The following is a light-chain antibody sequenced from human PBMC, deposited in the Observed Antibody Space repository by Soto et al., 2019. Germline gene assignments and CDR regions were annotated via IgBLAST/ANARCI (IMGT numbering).Light chain of an antibody. Sequence: EIVLTHSPGTLSLSPWERAALSCRASQSIRNFLAWYQQKPGQAPRLLIYGASSRATGIPDRFSGSGSGTDFTLTISRLEPEDFAVYYCQQYGSSPITFGQGTRLEI. CDR2: GAS. CDR3: QQYGSSPIT. J-gene: IGKJ5*01. V-gene: IGKV3-20*01. CDR1: QSIRNF.